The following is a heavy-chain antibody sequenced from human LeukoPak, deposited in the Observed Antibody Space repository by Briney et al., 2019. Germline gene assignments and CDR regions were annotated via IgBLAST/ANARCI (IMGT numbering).Heavy chain of an antibody. CDR2: INPNSGGT. CDR3: ARDLYYYDSSGYYSV. D-gene: IGHD3-22*01. Sequence: ASVKVSCKASGYTFTGYYMHWVRQAPGQGLEWMGWINPNSGGTNYAQKFQGRVTMTRDTSISTAYMELSGLRSDDTAVYYCARDLYYYDSSGYYSVWGQGTMVTVSS. J-gene: IGHJ3*01. V-gene: IGHV1-2*02. CDR1: GYTFTGYY.